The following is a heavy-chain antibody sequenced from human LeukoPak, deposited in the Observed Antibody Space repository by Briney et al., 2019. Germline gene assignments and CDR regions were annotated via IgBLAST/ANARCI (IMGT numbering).Heavy chain of an antibody. Sequence: ASLKVSCKASGYTFTSYDINWVRQATGQGLEWMGWMNPNSGNTGYAQKFQGRVTITRNTSISTAYMELSSLRSEDTAVYYCARIDYYDDAFYIWGQGTMVTVSS. D-gene: IGHD3-22*01. CDR1: GYTFTSYD. V-gene: IGHV1-8*03. CDR2: MNPNSGNT. CDR3: ARIDYYDDAFYI. J-gene: IGHJ3*02.